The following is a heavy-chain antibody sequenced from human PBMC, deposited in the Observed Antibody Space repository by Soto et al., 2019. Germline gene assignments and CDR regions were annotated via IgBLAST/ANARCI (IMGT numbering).Heavy chain of an antibody. Sequence: GASVKVSCKASGYTFTGYYMHWVRQAPGQGLEWMGWINPNSGGTNYAQKFQGRVTMTRDTSISTAYMELSRLRSDDTAVYYCATGSFTSTGGRIGYHYNAMDVWGQGTTVTVSS. J-gene: IGHJ6*02. CDR3: ATGSFTSTGGRIGYHYNAMDV. V-gene: IGHV1-2*02. D-gene: IGHD1-1*01. CDR2: INPNSGGT. CDR1: GYTFTGYY.